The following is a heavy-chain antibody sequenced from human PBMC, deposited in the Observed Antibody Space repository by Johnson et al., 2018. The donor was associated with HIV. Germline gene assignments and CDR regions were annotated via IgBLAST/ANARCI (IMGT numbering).Heavy chain of an antibody. J-gene: IGHJ3*02. Sequence: VQLVESGGGLVQPGGSLKLSCAASGFIFSGSAMHWVRQASGKGLEWVGRIRSKTNSHATAYAASLKGRFTISRDDSKNTAYLQMNSLKTEDTAVYYCTRQRGSITMWDAFDIWGQGTMVTVSP. V-gene: IGHV3-73*02. D-gene: IGHD3-10*02. CDR2: IRSKTNSHAT. CDR3: TRQRGSITMWDAFDI. CDR1: GFIFSGSA.